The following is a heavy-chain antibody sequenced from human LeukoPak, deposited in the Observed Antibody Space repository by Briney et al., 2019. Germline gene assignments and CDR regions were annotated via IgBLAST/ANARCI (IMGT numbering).Heavy chain of an antibody. CDR3: ARGFRNGPFDC. V-gene: IGHV3-20*04. J-gene: IGHJ4*02. CDR1: GFTFSAYG. D-gene: IGHD2-8*01. CDR2: INRNGDNT. Sequence: PGGSLRLSCAASGFTFSAYGVTWVRQAPGKGLEWVSGINRNGDNTDYADSVKGRFTISRDNAKNSHFLQMNSLRVEDTAFYYCARGFRNGPFDCWGQGTLVTVSS.